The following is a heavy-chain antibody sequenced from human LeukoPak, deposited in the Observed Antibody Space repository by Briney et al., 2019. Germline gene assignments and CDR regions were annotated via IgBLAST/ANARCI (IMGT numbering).Heavy chain of an antibody. J-gene: IGHJ4*01. Sequence: GGSLRPSCAASGFTFSNYAMSWVRQAPGKGLEWVAFIGHFAGDIFYADSVKGRFNISRDDAKDSVYLQMNSLRVDDTAVYFCARDPYTGSMFDYWGHGTLVTVSS. V-gene: IGHV3-21*01. CDR2: IGHFAGDI. CDR3: ARDPYTGSMFDY. CDR1: GFTFSNYA. D-gene: IGHD1-1*01.